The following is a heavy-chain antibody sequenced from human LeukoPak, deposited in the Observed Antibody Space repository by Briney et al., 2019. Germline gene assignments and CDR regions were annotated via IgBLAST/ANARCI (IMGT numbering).Heavy chain of an antibody. Sequence: ASVKVSCKASGGTFSSYAISWVRQAPGQGLERMGGIIPIFGTANYAQKFQGRVTITADKSTSTAYMELSSLRSEDTAVYYCARDFGGYCSSTSCYRGSAFDIWGQGTMVTVSS. D-gene: IGHD2-2*02. V-gene: IGHV1-69*06. CDR3: ARDFGGYCSSTSCYRGSAFDI. CDR2: IIPIFGTA. J-gene: IGHJ3*02. CDR1: GGTFSSYA.